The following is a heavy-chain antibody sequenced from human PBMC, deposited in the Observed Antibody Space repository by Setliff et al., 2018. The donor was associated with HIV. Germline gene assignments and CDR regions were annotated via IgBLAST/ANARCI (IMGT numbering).Heavy chain of an antibody. CDR1: GESFSGYF. V-gene: IGHV4-34*01. CDR2: INHSGST. Sequence: PSETLSLTCAVYGESFSGYFWSWIRQPPGKGLEWIGEINHSGSTNYNPSLKSRVSISVATSQNQFSLKLSSVTAADTAVYYCARGPRYYDILTGPYYYYYYMDVWGKGTTVTVSS. CDR3: ARGPRYYDILTGPYYYYYYMDV. J-gene: IGHJ6*03. D-gene: IGHD3-9*01.